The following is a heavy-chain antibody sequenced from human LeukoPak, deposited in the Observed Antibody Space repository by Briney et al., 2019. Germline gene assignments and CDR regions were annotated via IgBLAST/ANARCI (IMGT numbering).Heavy chain of an antibody. D-gene: IGHD6-19*01. CDR2: ISGSGGTT. V-gene: IGHV3-23*01. CDR3: AKTGSGWYYFDY. Sequence: GGSLRLSCAASGFTFSSYAMSWVRQAPGKGLEWVSAISGSGGTTYYADSVKGRFTISRDNSKNTLYLQMNSLRAEDTAVYYCAKTGSGWYYFDYWGQGTLVTVSS. CDR1: GFTFSSYA. J-gene: IGHJ4*02.